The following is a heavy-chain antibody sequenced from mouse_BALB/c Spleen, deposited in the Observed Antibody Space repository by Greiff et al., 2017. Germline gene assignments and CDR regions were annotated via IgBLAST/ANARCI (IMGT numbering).Heavy chain of an antibody. Sequence: EVKLVESGGGLVKPGGSLKLSCAASGFTFSSYAMSWVRQTPEKRLEWVASISSGGSTYYPDSVKGRFTISRDNARNILYLQMSSLRSEDTAMYYCARGRDYGLYYFDYWGQGTTLTVSS. V-gene: IGHV5-6-5*01. D-gene: IGHD1-2*01. CDR2: ISSGGST. J-gene: IGHJ2*01. CDR3: ARGRDYGLYYFDY. CDR1: GFTFSSYA.